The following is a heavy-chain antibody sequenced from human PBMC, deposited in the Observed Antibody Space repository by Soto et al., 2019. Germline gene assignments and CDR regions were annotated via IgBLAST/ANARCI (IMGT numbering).Heavy chain of an antibody. J-gene: IGHJ4*02. V-gene: IGHV1-69*06. CDR3: ASSSVNNYGVGTNYYFDY. CDR1: GGTFSTYS. Sequence: QVQLVQSGAEVKKPGSSVKVSCKTSGGTFSTYSIVWVRQAPGEGLEWMGGIIPIFGTANYAQKFQDRVPITADKSSNSAFMELSSLKSEDTAMYYGASSSVNNYGVGTNYYFDYWGQGSLVIVSS. CDR2: IIPIFGTA. D-gene: IGHD5-18*01.